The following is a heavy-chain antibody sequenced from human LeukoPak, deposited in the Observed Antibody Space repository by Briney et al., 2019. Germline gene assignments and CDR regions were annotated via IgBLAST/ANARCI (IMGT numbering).Heavy chain of an antibody. CDR1: GLTFGDYA. CDR2: IRKKAYGGTT. D-gene: IGHD3-22*01. Sequence: PGQSLRLSCTASGLTFGDYAVSWVRQIPEKGLERLGFIRKKAYGGTTKYAASVEGRFTISRDDFKSIAYLQMNGLKIEDTAVYYCSSSFYYDNSGYGPLDYWGQGTLVTVSS. CDR3: SSSFYYDNSGYGPLDY. V-gene: IGHV3-49*04. J-gene: IGHJ4*02.